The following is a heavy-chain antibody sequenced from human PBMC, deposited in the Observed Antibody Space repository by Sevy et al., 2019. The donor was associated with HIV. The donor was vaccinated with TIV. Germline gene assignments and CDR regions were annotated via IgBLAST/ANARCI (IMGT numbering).Heavy chain of an antibody. CDR3: AKDRSHTSGYYPEGAFDI. J-gene: IGHJ3*02. CDR2: ISGSGGST. Sequence: GGSLRLSCAASGFTFSSYALNWVRQAPGKGLEWVSTISGSGGSTYYAASVKGRFTISRDNSKNTLYLQMDSLRAEDTAVYYCAKDRSHTSGYYPEGAFDIWGQGTMVTVSS. D-gene: IGHD3-22*01. V-gene: IGHV3-23*01. CDR1: GFTFSSYA.